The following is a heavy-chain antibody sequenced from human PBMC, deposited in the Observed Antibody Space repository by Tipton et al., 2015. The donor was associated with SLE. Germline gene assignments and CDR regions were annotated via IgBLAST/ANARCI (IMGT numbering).Heavy chain of an antibody. CDR3: VRGNYNFDY. CDR1: GGSINDYY. CDR2: IYYTGTT. V-gene: IGHV4-59*12. Sequence: TLSLTCTVSGGSINDYYWTWIRQPPGKGLEWIGYIYYTGTTNYDPSLESRVTMSVDTSQNQLSLQLNSVAPEDTAIYYCVRGNYNFDYWGQGTLVTVSS. D-gene: IGHD1-7*01. J-gene: IGHJ4*02.